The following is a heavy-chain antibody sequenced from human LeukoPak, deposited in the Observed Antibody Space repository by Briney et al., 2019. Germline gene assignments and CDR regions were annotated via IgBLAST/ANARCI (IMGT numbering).Heavy chain of an antibody. V-gene: IGHV4-34*01. J-gene: IGHJ5*02. Sequence: PSETLSLTCAVYGGSFSGYYWSWIRQPPGKGLEWIGEINHSGSTNHNPSLKSRVTISVDTSKNQFSLKLSSVTAADTAVYYCARSLIVVVPAAPGGNWFDPWGQGTLVTVSS. D-gene: IGHD2-2*01. CDR3: ARSLIVVVPAAPGGNWFDP. CDR2: INHSGST. CDR1: GGSFSGYY.